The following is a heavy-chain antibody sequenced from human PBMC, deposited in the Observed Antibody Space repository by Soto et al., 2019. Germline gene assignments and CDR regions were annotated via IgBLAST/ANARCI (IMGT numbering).Heavy chain of an antibody. J-gene: IGHJ6*02. D-gene: IGHD3-10*01. CDR3: ARATYTSGHSPTFAMDV. V-gene: IGHV1-3*01. CDR2: INGGNGYT. Sequence: SVKGYRRASGYSFTSHAIHWVRQAPGQELEWMGWINGGNGYTKYSRNFQDRVTLTRDTSASTTYMELSSLRSEDTAIFYCARATYTSGHSPTFAMDVWGQVTTVTFSS. CDR1: GYSFTSHA.